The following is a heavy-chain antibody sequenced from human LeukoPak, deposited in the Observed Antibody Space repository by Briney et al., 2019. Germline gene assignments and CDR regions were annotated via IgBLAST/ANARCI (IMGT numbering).Heavy chain of an antibody. CDR1: GYTFTSYG. CDR3: ARLPSGFTVTTADY. V-gene: IGHV1-18*01. D-gene: IGHD4-17*01. CDR2: ISAYNGNT. Sequence: ASVKVSCKASGYTFTSYGISWVRQAPGQGLEWMGWISAYNGNTNYAQKLQGRVTMTTDTSTSTAYMELRSLRSDDTAVYYCARLPSGFTVTTADYWGQGTLVTVSS. J-gene: IGHJ4*02.